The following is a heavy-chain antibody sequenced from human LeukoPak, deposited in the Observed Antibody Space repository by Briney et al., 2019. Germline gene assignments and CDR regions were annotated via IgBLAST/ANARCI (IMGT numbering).Heavy chain of an antibody. CDR1: GGSFSGYY. Sequence: SETLSLTCAVYGGSFSGYYWSWIRQPPGKGLEWIGEINHSGSTNYNPSLKSRVTISVDTSKNQFSLKLSSVTAADTAVYYCARRRITMVRGVIIKFSLDYWGQGTLVTVSS. J-gene: IGHJ4*02. CDR3: ARRRITMVRGVIIKFSLDY. D-gene: IGHD3-10*01. CDR2: INHSGST. V-gene: IGHV4-34*01.